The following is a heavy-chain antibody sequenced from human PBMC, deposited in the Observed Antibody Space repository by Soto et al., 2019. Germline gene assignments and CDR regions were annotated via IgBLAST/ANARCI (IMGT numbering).Heavy chain of an antibody. J-gene: IGHJ4*02. CDR2: ISSSSSYI. Sequence: PGGSLRLSCAASGFTFSSYSMNWVRQAPGKGLEWVSSISSSSSYIYYADSVKGRFTISRDNAKNSLYLQTNSLRAEDTAVYYCARDPEGGGVYWGQGTLVTVSS. D-gene: IGHD3-3*01. V-gene: IGHV3-21*01. CDR3: ARDPEGGGVY. CDR1: GFTFSSYS.